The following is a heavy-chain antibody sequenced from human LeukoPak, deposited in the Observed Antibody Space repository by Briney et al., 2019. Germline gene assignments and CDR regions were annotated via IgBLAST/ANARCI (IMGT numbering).Heavy chain of an antibody. CDR1: GGSFSGYY. CDR2: INHSGSP. D-gene: IGHD4-17*01. Sequence: SETLSLTCAVYGGSFSGYYWSWIRQPPGKGLEWIGEINHSGSPNCIPSLKSRVTISVDTSKNQFSLKLSSVTAADTAEYYCARGRTLYGDYFYDAFDIWGQGTMVTVSS. V-gene: IGHV4-34*01. CDR3: ARGRTLYGDYFYDAFDI. J-gene: IGHJ3*02.